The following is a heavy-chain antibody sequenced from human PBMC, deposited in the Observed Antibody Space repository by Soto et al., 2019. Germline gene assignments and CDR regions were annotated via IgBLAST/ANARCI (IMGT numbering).Heavy chain of an antibody. D-gene: IGHD3-3*01. V-gene: IGHV1-69*01. CDR1: GGAFSSYG. Sequence: QVQLVQSGAEVKKPGSSVKISCKSSGGAFSSYGLGWVRQAPGQGLEWMGGILPMSETTKYAQKFQGRVTITADQSTTTAYLELSSLKSDDTAVYYCARDRVVTIFGRGGGECLDIWGQGTMVTVSS. CDR3: ARDRVVTIFGRGGGECLDI. CDR2: ILPMSETT. J-gene: IGHJ3*02.